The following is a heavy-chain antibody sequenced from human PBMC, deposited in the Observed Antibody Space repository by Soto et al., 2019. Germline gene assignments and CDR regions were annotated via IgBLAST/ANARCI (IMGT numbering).Heavy chain of an antibody. Sequence: GGSLRLSCAASGFTFSSYGMHWVRQAPGKGLEWVAVISYDGSNKYYADSVKGRFTISRDNSKNTLYLQMNSLRAEDTAVYYCAKPPNWGPYNDAFDIWGQGTMVTVSS. CDR2: ISYDGSNK. V-gene: IGHV3-30*18. D-gene: IGHD7-27*01. CDR1: GFTFSSYG. CDR3: AKPPNWGPYNDAFDI. J-gene: IGHJ3*02.